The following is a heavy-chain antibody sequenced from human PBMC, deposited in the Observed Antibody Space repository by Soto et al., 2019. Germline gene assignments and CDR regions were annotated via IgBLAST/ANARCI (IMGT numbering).Heavy chain of an antibody. J-gene: IGHJ3*02. Sequence: ASVKVSCKVSGYTLTELSMHWVRQAPGKGLEWMGGFDPEDGETIYAQKFQGRVTMTEDTSTDTAYMELSSLRSEDTAVYYCATEPCSGRSCYSNAFDIWGQGTMVTVSS. V-gene: IGHV1-24*01. CDR2: FDPEDGET. CDR1: GYTLTELS. CDR3: ATEPCSGRSCYSNAFDI. D-gene: IGHD2-15*01.